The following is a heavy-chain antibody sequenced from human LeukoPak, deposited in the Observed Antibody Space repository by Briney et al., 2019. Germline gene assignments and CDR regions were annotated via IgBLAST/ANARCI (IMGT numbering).Heavy chain of an antibody. CDR2: IYYSGST. V-gene: IGHV4-39*02. D-gene: IGHD6-13*01. CDR3: AREALSSSWPVGWFDP. J-gene: IGHJ5*02. Sequence: PSETLSLTCTVSGGSISSSSYYWGWIRQPPGKGLEWIGSIYYSGSTYYNPSLKSRVTISVDTSKNQFSLKLSSVTAADTAVYYCAREALSSSWPVGWFDPWGQGTLVTVSS. CDR1: GGSISSSSYY.